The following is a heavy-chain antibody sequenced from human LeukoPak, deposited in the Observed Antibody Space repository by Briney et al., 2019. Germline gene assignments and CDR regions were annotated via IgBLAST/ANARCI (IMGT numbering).Heavy chain of an antibody. J-gene: IGHJ4*02. CDR3: ARHVRSSSITSNFDY. Sequence: ASETLSLTCTVSGGSISSNNYYWGWIRQPPGKGLEWIGSMYYSGNTYHNTSLKSRVTIYVDTSKNQFSLKLSSVNAADTAIYYCARHVRSSSITSNFDYWGQGTLVTVSS. CDR1: GGSISSNNYY. D-gene: IGHD6-13*01. CDR2: MYYSGNT. V-gene: IGHV4-39*01.